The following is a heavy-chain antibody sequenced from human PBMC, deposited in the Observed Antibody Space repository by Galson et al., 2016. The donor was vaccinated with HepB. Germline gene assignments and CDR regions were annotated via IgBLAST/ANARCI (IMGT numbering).Heavy chain of an antibody. D-gene: IGHD2-2*01. J-gene: IGHJ5*02. V-gene: IGHV3-9*01. Sequence: SLRLSCAASGFTFGDYAMHWVRQAPGKGLEWVSGISWNSGNTGYVDSVKGRFTISRDNPKNSLYLQMNSLRAEDTALYYCAKAAQYCSSSSCRNWFDPWGQGTLVTASS. CDR1: GFTFGDYA. CDR3: AKAAQYCSSSSCRNWFDP. CDR2: ISWNSGNT.